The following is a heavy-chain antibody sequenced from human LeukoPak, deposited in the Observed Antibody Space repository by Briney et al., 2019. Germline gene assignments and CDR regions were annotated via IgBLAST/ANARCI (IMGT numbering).Heavy chain of an antibody. CDR2: IWYDGSNK. D-gene: IGHD6-19*01. J-gene: IGHJ4*02. V-gene: IGHV3-33*03. CDR1: GFIFSSYG. Sequence: GGSLRLSCAASGFIFSSYGMHWVRQAPGKGLEWVAVIWYDGSNKYYADSVKGRFTISRDNSKNTLYLQMNSLRAEDTAVYYCASGGGWVFFNWGQGTLVTVSS. CDR3: ASGGGWVFFN.